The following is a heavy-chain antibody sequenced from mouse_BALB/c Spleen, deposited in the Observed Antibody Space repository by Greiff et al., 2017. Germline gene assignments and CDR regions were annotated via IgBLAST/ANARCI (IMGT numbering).Heavy chain of an antibody. CDR1: GFTFTDYY. D-gene: IGHD2-14*01. Sequence: EVKLVESGGGLVQPGGSLRLSCATSGFTFTDYYMSWVRQPPGKALEWLGFIRNKANGYTTEYSASVKGRFTISRDNSQSILYLQMNTLRAEDSATYYCARVYRYDGYFDYWGQGTTLTVSS. V-gene: IGHV7-3*02. CDR2: IRNKANGYTT. J-gene: IGHJ2*01. CDR3: ARVYRYDGYFDY.